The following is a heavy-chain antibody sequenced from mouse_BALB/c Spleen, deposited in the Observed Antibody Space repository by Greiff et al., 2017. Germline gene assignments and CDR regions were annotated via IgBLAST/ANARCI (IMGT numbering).Heavy chain of an antibody. J-gene: IGHJ2*01. V-gene: IGHV3-1*02. CDR2: IHYSGST. Sequence: DVKLQESGPDLVKPSQSLSLTCTVTGYSITSGYSWHWIRQFPGNKLEWMGYIHYSGSTNYNPSLKSRISITRDTSKNQFFLQLNSVTTEDTATYYCAKGSTMRGVDYWGQGTTLTVSS. CDR1: GYSITSGYS. D-gene: IGHD2-1*01. CDR3: AKGSTMRGVDY.